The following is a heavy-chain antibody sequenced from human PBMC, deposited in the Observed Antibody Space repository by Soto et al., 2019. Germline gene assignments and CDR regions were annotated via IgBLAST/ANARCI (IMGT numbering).Heavy chain of an antibody. CDR2: INHRGSL. CDR1: GGSMTSGDQY. J-gene: IGHJ6*01. V-gene: IGHV4-31*03. CDR3: ARELPPRQGRNMDV. Sequence: NPSETLSLTCTVTGGSMTSGDQYWTWIRHRPGEGLEWFGYINHRGSLYYNPSLKSRVSMSVDTSKNQFSLNLSSVTAADTAVYSCARELPPRQGRNMDVWGQGTTDTVSS. D-gene: IGHD3-10*01.